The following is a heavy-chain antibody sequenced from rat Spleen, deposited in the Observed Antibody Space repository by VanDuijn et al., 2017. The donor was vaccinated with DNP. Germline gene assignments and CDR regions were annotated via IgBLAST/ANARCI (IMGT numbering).Heavy chain of an antibody. CDR3: ARHGAYGSSIFDY. V-gene: IGHV5-22*01. D-gene: IGHD1-3*01. J-gene: IGHJ2*01. Sequence: EVQLVESGGGLVQPGRSLKLSCAASGFTFSDYYMAWVRQAPKKGLEWVASISYEGSSTYYGDSVKGRFTISRDNAKSTLYLQMNSLRSEETATYYCARHGAYGSSIFDYWGQGVMVTVSS. CDR2: ISYEGSST. CDR1: GFTFSDYY.